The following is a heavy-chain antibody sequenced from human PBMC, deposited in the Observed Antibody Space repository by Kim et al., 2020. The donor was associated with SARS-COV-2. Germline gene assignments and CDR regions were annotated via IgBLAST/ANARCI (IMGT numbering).Heavy chain of an antibody. V-gene: IGHV3-21*01. CDR2: ISASSSSI. D-gene: IGHD3-10*01. Sequence: GGSPRLFCAASGFAFNSYNMEWVRQAPGKGLEWLASISASSSSINYADSVKGRFTISRDNAKNSVFLQMSSLRAEDTAVYYCARGGGDGSTRQLDYWGQG. J-gene: IGHJ4*02. CDR1: GFAFNSYN. CDR3: ARGGGDGSTRQLDY.